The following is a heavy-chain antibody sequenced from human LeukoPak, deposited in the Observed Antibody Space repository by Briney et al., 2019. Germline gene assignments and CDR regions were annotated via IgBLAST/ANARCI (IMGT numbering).Heavy chain of an antibody. D-gene: IGHD3-22*01. J-gene: IGHJ4*02. CDR2: IKEDGSEK. CDR3: ARDRSYIDSSGYYSDY. CDR1: EFTFSSYW. Sequence: PGGSLRLSCETSEFTFSSYWMSWVRQAPGKGLEWVASIKEDGSEKHYVDSVKGRFTISRDNAKNSLYLQMNSLGAEDTAIYYCARDRSYIDSSGYYSDYWGQGALVTVSS. V-gene: IGHV3-7*03.